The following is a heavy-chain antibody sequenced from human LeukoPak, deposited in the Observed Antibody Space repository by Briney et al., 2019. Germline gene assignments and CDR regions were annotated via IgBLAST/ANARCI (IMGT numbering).Heavy chain of an antibody. Sequence: GGSLRLSCAASGFTFSSYAMTWVRQAPGKGLEWVSALSGSGGTTYSADSVRGRLTISRDNSRNTLYLQMSSLRAEDTAIYYCARQSMDGSRDALDIWGQGTFVTVSS. D-gene: IGHD3-10*01. CDR1: GFTFSSYA. J-gene: IGHJ3*02. CDR2: LSGSGGTT. CDR3: ARQSMDGSRDALDI. V-gene: IGHV3-23*01.